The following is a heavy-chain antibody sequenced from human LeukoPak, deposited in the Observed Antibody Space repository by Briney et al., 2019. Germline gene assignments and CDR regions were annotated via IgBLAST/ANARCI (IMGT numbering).Heavy chain of an antibody. J-gene: IGHJ4*02. CDR2: MYYSGST. D-gene: IGHD3-22*01. CDR1: GGSVSSGDYY. V-gene: IGHV4-61*08. CDR3: ARGLRGHYDSYYFDY. Sequence: SETLSLTCSVSGGSVSSGDYYWSWIRQPPGKGLEWIGYMYYSGSTNYNPSRKTRVTISVYTARNEFALKLNSVTAVDTAVYYCARGLRGHYDSYYFDYWGQGTLVIVSS.